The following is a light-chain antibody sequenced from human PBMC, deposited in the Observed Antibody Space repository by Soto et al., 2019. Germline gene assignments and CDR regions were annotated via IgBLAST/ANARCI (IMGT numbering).Light chain of an antibody. CDR3: QQYNSYPLT. Sequence: EIVMTQSPATLSVSPGERATLSCRASQSVSSNLAWYQQKPGQAPRLLIYGASTRATGIPARFSGSGSGTDFTLTISSLQSEDVATYYCQQYNSYPLTFGGGTKVDIK. CDR1: QSVSSN. CDR2: GAS. J-gene: IGKJ4*01. V-gene: IGKV3-15*01.